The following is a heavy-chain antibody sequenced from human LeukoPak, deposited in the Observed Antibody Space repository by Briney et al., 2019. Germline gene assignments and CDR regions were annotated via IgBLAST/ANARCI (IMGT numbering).Heavy chain of an antibody. CDR3: ATGSSWYVDY. Sequence: SQTLSLTCTVSGGSISSGSYYWSWIRQPAGKGLEWIGRIYTSGSTNYNPSLRSRVTISVDTSKNQFSLKLSSVTAADTAVYYCATGSSWYVDYWAREPWSPSPQ. D-gene: IGHD6-13*01. V-gene: IGHV4-61*02. CDR1: GGSISSGSYY. J-gene: IGHJ4*02. CDR2: IYTSGST.